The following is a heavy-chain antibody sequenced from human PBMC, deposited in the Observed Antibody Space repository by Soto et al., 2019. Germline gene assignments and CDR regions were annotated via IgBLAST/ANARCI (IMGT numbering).Heavy chain of an antibody. CDR1: GASISSGGYY. Sequence: QVHLQESGPGLVKPSQTLSLTCTVSGASISSGGYYWSWIRQHPEKGLEWIGSSYYNGSTYYNPSLKSRVSLSVDTSKNQFSLKLSSVTAADTSVYYCARGARYWFDPWGQGTLVTVSS. V-gene: IGHV4-31*03. J-gene: IGHJ5*02. CDR3: ARGARYWFDP. CDR2: SYYNGST.